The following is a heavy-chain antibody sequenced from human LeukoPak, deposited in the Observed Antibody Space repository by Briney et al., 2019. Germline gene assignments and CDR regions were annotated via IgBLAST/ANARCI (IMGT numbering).Heavy chain of an antibody. J-gene: IGHJ2*01. CDR2: IYYSGST. Sequence: SETLSLTCTVSGGSISSSSYYWGWIRQPPGKGLEWIGSIYYSGSTYYNPSLKSRVTISVDTSKNQFSLKLSSVTAADTAVYYCARNYYDSSGYYTWYFDLWGRGTLVTVSS. CDR3: ARNYYDSSGYYTWYFDL. D-gene: IGHD3-22*01. V-gene: IGHV4-39*01. CDR1: GGSISSSSYY.